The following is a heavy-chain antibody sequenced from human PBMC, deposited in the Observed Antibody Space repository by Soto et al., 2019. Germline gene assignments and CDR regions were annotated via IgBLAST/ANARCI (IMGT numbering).Heavy chain of an antibody. CDR2: IYSGGST. Sequence: GGSLRLSCAASGFTVSSNYMSWVRQAPGKGLEWVSVIYSGGSTYYADSVKGRFTISRDNSKNTLYLQMNSLRAEDTAVYYCARIDSSSAEAAEYYYYGMDVWGRGTTVTVSS. D-gene: IGHD6-6*01. V-gene: IGHV3-53*01. J-gene: IGHJ6*02. CDR3: ARIDSSSAEAAEYYYYGMDV. CDR1: GFTVSSNY.